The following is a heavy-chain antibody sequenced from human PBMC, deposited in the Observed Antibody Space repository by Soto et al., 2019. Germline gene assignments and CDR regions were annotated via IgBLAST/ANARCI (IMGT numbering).Heavy chain of an antibody. CDR1: GGTFSSYA. J-gene: IGHJ3*02. CDR2: IIPIFGTA. D-gene: IGHD4-4*01. V-gene: IGHV1-69*13. Sequence: SVKVSCKAPGGTFSSYAISWVRQAPGQGLEWMGGIIPIFGTANYAQKFQGRVTITADESTSTAYMELSSLRSEDTAVYYCARVITTPTSLDIWGQGTMVTVSS. CDR3: ARVITTPTSLDI.